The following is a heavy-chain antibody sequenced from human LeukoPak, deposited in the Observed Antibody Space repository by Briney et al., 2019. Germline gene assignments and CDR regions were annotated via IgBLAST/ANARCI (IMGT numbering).Heavy chain of an antibody. CDR3: ARVGSSYGYSGYFDY. CDR1: GGSMSSSNW. J-gene: IGHJ4*02. CDR2: IYHSGST. Sequence: SGTLSLTCDVSGGSMSSSNWWSWVRQPPGKGLEWIGEIYHSGSTNYNPPLKSRVTISVDKSKNQFSLKLSSVTAADTALYYCARVGSSYGYSGYFDYWGQGTLVTVSS. D-gene: IGHD5-18*01. V-gene: IGHV4-4*02.